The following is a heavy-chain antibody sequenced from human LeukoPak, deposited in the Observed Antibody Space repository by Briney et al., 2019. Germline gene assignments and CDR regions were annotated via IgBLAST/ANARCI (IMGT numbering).Heavy chain of an antibody. J-gene: IGHJ5*02. CDR3: ARFPGFDP. CDR2: IYYSGST. V-gene: IGHV4-59*01. Sequence: PSETLSLTCTVSGGFISSYYWSWIRQPPGKGLEWIGYIYYSGSTNYNPSLKSRVTISVDTSKNQFSLKLSSVTAADTAVYYCARFPGFDPWGQGTLVTVSS. CDR1: GGFISSYY.